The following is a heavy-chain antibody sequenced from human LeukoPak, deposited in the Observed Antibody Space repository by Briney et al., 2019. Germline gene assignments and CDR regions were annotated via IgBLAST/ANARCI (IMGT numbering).Heavy chain of an antibody. J-gene: IGHJ6*03. CDR2: INHSGST. CDR3: ARRRYSGYDSQPYYYYYMDV. CDR1: GGSISSGSYY. Sequence: KSSETLSLTCNVSGGSISSGSYYWSWIRQPPGKGLEWIGEINHSGSTNYNPSLKSRVTISVDTSKNQFSLKLSSVTAADTAVYCCARRRYSGYDSQPYYYYYMDVWGKGTTVTISS. V-gene: IGHV4-39*07. D-gene: IGHD5-12*01.